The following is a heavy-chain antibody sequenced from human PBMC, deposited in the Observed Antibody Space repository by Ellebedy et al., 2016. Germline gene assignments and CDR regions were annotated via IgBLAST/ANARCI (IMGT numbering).Heavy chain of an antibody. Sequence: GGSLRLSCAASGFTFSNAWMNWVRQAPGKGLEWVGRIKSKTDGGAADYAALGKGRFTISRDDSKNTLYLQMNSLKTEDTAVYFCTTVYRYNYDSVWGQGTLVTVSS. D-gene: IGHD5-18*01. CDR3: TTVYRYNYDSV. CDR2: IKSKTDGGAA. J-gene: IGHJ4*02. CDR1: GFTFSNAW. V-gene: IGHV3-15*01.